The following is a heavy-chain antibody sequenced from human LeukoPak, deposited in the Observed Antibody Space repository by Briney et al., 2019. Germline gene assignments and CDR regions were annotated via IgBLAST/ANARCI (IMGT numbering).Heavy chain of an antibody. CDR1: GFTFSSYW. D-gene: IGHD5-18*01. Sequence: GGSLRLSCAASGFTFSSYWMHWVRQAPGKGLVWVSRINSDGSSTSYADSVKGRFTISRDNAKNTLYLQMNSLRAEDTAVYYCARAGYSYDLGWFDPWGQGTTVTVSS. CDR3: ARAGYSYDLGWFDP. J-gene: IGHJ5*01. CDR2: INSDGSST. V-gene: IGHV3-74*01.